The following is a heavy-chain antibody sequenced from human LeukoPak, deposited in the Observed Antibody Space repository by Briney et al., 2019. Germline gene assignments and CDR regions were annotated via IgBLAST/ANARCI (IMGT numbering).Heavy chain of an antibody. CDR2: IILVFDTP. D-gene: IGHD1-26*01. V-gene: IGHV1-69*13. CDR3: ASGTWEGWLDP. CDR1: GGTFGNYA. Sequence: GSSVKVSCKASGGTFGNYAIHWVRQAPGQGLEWMAKIILVFDTPNYAQKFQGRVTITADESTSTVYMELSSLTSDDTAVYYCASGTWEGWLDPWGQGTLVTVSS. J-gene: IGHJ5*02.